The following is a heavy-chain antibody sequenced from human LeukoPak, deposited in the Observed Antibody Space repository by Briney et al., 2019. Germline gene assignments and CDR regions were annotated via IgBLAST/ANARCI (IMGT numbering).Heavy chain of an antibody. J-gene: IGHJ4*02. Sequence: SETLSLTCAVYGGSFSGYYWSWIRQPPGKGLEWIGEINHSGSTNYNPSLKSRVTISVDTSKNQFSLKLSSVTAADTAVYYCAIRGIAARRPGDYWGQGTLVTVSS. CDR2: INHSGST. CDR3: AIRGIAARRPGDY. V-gene: IGHV4-34*01. D-gene: IGHD6-6*01. CDR1: GGSFSGYY.